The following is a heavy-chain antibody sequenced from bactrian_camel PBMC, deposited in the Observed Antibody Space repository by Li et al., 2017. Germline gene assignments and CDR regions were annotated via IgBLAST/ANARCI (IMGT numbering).Heavy chain of an antibody. CDR1: GYPYSSTC. D-gene: IGHD3*01. J-gene: IGHJ4*01. CDR2: IYTGDNTP. Sequence: VQLVESGGGSVQAGGSLRLSCEISGYPYSSTCMSWFRQAPGKAREGVAVIYTGDNTPYYSDSVKGRFTISKDNAKKTLCLEMNSLKPEDTAMYYCAARYYLVSRCYLGSSLTYNRWGAGTQVTVS. CDR3: AARYYLVSRCYLGSSLTYNR. V-gene: IGHV3S1*01.